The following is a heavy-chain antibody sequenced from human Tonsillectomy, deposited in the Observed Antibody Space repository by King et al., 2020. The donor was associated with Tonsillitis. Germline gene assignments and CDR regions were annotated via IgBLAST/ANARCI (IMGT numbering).Heavy chain of an antibody. CDR2: IYYSGST. V-gene: IGHV4-31*03. CDR1: GGSISGGGYY. CDR3: ASVALYTSSWHFDY. D-gene: IGHD6-13*01. J-gene: IGHJ4*02. Sequence: QLQESGPGLVKPSQTLSLTCTVSGGSISGGGYYWSWIRQHPGKGLEWIGNIYYSGSTYYNPSLKSRVTISVDTSKNQFSLKLSSVTAADTAVYYCASVALYTSSWHFDYWGQGTLVTVSS.